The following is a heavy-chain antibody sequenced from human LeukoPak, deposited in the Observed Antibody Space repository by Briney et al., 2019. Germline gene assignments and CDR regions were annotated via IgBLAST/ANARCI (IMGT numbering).Heavy chain of an antibody. CDR3: AKGSGSYYNGDYYFDY. D-gene: IGHD3-10*01. CDR2: ISWNSGSI. J-gene: IGHJ4*02. V-gene: IGHV3-9*01. Sequence: PGGSLRLSCAASGFTFDDYAMHWVRQAPGKGLEWVSGISWNSGSIGYADSVKGRFTISRDNAKNSLYLQMNSLRAEDTALYYCAKGSGSYYNGDYYFDYWGQGTLVTVSS. CDR1: GFTFDDYA.